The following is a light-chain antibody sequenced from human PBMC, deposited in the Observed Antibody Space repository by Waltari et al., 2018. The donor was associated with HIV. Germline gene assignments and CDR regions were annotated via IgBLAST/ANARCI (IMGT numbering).Light chain of an antibody. V-gene: IGKV1-39*01. J-gene: IGKJ5*01. Sequence: DIQMTQSPSSLSASVGDRVTITCRASQSISSYLNWYQQKPGKAPKLLIYAASSLQSGVPSRFSGSGSGTDFTLTISSLQPEDFATYYCQQSYSTPLIFGQGTRLEIK. CDR1: QSISSY. CDR2: AAS. CDR3: QQSYSTPLI.